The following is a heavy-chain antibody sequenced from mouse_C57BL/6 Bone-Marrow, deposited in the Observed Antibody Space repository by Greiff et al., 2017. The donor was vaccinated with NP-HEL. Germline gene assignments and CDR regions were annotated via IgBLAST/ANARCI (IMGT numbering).Heavy chain of an antibody. Sequence: EVQRVESGGGLVKPGGSLKLSCAASGFTFSDYGMHWVRQAPEKGLEWVAYISSGSSTIYYADTVKGRFTISRDNAKNTLFLQMPSLRSEDTAMYYCARPPLDYSNYVLYCYAMYYWGRGPSVTVSS. CDR1: GFTFSDYG. V-gene: IGHV5-17*01. D-gene: IGHD2-5*01. CDR2: ISSGSSTI. J-gene: IGHJ4*01. CDR3: ARPPLDYSNYVLYCYAMYY.